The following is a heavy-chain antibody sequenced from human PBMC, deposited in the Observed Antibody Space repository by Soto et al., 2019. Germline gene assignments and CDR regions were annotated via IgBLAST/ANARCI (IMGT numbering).Heavy chain of an antibody. J-gene: IGHJ6*02. Sequence: PSETLSLTCTVSGGSISSDNWNWIRHCPGQGLEWIGYISHTGSTTYNPSPGSRILISVDTSKNKFSLNLSSVTAADTAVYYCARGAVVGATGYYYGMDVWGQGTTVTVSS. CDR2: ISHTGST. D-gene: IGHD1-26*01. CDR3: ARGAVVGATGYYYGMDV. CDR1: GGSISSDN. V-gene: IGHV4-59*12.